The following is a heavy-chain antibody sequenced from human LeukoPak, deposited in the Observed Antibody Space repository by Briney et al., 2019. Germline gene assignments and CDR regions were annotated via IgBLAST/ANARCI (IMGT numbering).Heavy chain of an antibody. CDR2: ISAYNGNT. D-gene: IGHD3-22*01. J-gene: IGHJ1*01. Sequence: ASVKVSGKASDYTFSLFGITWVRQAPGQGLEWMGWISAYNGNTNSAQKFQGRVTMTTDTSTSTAYMELRSLRSDDTAVYYCARDLPYDSSGRGYFRHWGQGTLVTVSS. CDR3: ARDLPYDSSGRGYFRH. V-gene: IGHV1-18*01. CDR1: DYTFSLFG.